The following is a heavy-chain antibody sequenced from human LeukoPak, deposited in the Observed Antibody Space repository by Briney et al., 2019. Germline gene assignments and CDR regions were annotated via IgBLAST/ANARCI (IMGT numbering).Heavy chain of an antibody. CDR1: GFTFSSYS. J-gene: IGHJ6*01. Sequence: SGGSLRLSCAASGFTFSSYSMNWVRQAPGKGLEWVSSISSSSSYIYYADSVKGRFTISRDNAKNSLYLQMNSLRAEDTAVYYCAREEFWDSAYGDVWGKGTTVTVFS. CDR2: ISSSSSYI. CDR3: AREEFWDSAYGDV. V-gene: IGHV3-21*01. D-gene: IGHD3/OR15-3a*01.